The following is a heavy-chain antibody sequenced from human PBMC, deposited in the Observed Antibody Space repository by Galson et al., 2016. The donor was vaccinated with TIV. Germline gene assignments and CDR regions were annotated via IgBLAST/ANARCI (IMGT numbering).Heavy chain of an antibody. Sequence: SLRLSCAASGLSVSSNYMTWVRQAPGKGLEWLSLISDGGNTYYPDSVKGRFTISRDNSKNTLYLQMNGLRTEDTAVYYCARDRIVDATYYYYYYGMDVWGQGTAVTVSS. CDR3: ARDRIVDATYYYYYYGMDV. CDR1: GLSVSSNY. J-gene: IGHJ6*02. CDR2: ISDGGNT. D-gene: IGHD1-26*01. V-gene: IGHV3-66*02.